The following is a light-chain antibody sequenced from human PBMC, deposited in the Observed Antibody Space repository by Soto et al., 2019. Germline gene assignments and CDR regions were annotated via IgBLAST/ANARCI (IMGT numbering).Light chain of an antibody. V-gene: IGLV2-14*01. CDR2: DVS. J-gene: IGLJ2*01. Sequence: QSALTKPASVSGSPGQSITISCTGTSRDIGGYNYVSWYQQHPGKAPKLMIYDVSNRPSGVSNRFSGSKSGNTASLTISGLQAEDEADYYCSSQAVSSTLVFGGGTKLTVL. CDR1: SRDIGGYNY. CDR3: SSQAVSSTLV.